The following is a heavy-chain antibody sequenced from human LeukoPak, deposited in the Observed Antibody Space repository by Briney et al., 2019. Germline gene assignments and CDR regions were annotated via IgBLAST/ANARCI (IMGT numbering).Heavy chain of an antibody. CDR2: ISSSSSYI. CDR1: GFTFSSYS. CDR3: ARDMGLGEQRLVFSP. D-gene: IGHD6-13*01. V-gene: IGHV3-21*01. Sequence: NPGGSLRLSCAASGFTFSSYSMNWVRQAPGKGLEWVSSISSSSSYIYYADSVKGRFTISRDNTKNSLYLQMNSLRAEDTAVYYCARDMGLGEQRLVFSPWGQGTLVTVSS. J-gene: IGHJ5*02.